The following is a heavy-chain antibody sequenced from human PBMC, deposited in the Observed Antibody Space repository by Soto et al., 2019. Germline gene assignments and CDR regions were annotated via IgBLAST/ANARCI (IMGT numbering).Heavy chain of an antibody. Sequence: ASVKVSCKASGYTFTSYGISWVRQAPGQGLEWMGWISAYNGNTNYAQKLQGRVTMTTDTSTSTAYMELRSLRSEDTAVYYCARDRAPVTIFGVVTTGAAFDISGQGTMVTVSS. CDR2: ISAYNGNT. CDR3: ARDRAPVTIFGVVTTGAAFDI. V-gene: IGHV1-18*01. J-gene: IGHJ3*02. CDR1: GYTFTSYG. D-gene: IGHD3-3*01.